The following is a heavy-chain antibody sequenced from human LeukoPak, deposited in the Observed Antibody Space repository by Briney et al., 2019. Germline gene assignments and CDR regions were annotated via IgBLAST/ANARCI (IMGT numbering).Heavy chain of an antibody. D-gene: IGHD6-13*01. CDR1: GFSFSSHG. J-gene: IGHJ4*02. CDR2: ISGGGGST. V-gene: IGHV3-23*01. Sequence: GGSLRLSCAASGFSFSSHGMSWVRQTPGEGLEWVSTISGGGGSTYYADSVKGRFTISRDNSKNTLSLQMNSLRAEDTAVYFCANSGYITSWYLGYFDYWGQGTLVTVSS. CDR3: ANSGYITSWYLGYFDY.